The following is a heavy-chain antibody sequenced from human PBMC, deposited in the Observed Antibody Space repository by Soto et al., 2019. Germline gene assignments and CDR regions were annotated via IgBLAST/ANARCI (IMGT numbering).Heavy chain of an antibody. D-gene: IGHD6-19*01. J-gene: IGHJ4*02. Sequence: QVQLVESGGGVVQPGRSLRLSCAASGFTFSSYGMHWVRQAPGKGLEWVAVIWYDGSNKYYADSVKGRFTISRDNSKNTLYLQMSSRRAEDTAVYYCARDRYSSGWQCVLYFDYWGQGTLVTVSS. CDR3: ARDRYSSGWQCVLYFDY. CDR1: GFTFSSYG. CDR2: IWYDGSNK. V-gene: IGHV3-33*01.